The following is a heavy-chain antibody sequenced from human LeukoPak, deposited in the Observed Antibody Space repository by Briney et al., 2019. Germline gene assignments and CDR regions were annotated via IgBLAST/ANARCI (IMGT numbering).Heavy chain of an antibody. J-gene: IGHJ4*02. CDR3: ARFKSGGWYYFDS. CDR1: GGSVSRGYYH. Sequence: PSETLSLTCTVSGGSVSRGYYHWSWIRQPPGKGLEWIGYMYSSGSTSYSYNPSLKSRVTISVDTSKNQFSLRLSSVTAADTAVYICARFKSGGWYYFDSWGQGTLVTVSS. CDR2: MYSSGST. V-gene: IGHV4-61*01. D-gene: IGHD6-19*01.